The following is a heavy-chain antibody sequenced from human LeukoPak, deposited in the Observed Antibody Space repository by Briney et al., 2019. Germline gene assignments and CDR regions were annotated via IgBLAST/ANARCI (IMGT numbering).Heavy chain of an antibody. D-gene: IGHD3-3*01. Sequence: GASVKVSCKASGYTFTSYGISWVRQAPGQGLEWMGIINPSGGSTSYAQKFQGRVTMSRDTSTSTVYMELSSLRSEDTAVYYCARSTIHETSHFDYWGQGTLVTVSS. CDR3: ARSTIHETSHFDY. CDR1: GYTFTSYG. J-gene: IGHJ4*02. V-gene: IGHV1-46*01. CDR2: INPSGGST.